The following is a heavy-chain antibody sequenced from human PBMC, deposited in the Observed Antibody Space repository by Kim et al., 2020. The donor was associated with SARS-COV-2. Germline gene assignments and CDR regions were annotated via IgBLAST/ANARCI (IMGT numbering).Heavy chain of an antibody. Sequence: RFTISRDNAKNTMYLQMNSLRAEDTAVYYCAKGTRYYYDSSGYYWYYFDYWGQGTLVTVSS. D-gene: IGHD3-22*01. V-gene: IGHV3-23*01. J-gene: IGHJ4*02. CDR3: AKGTRYYYDSSGYYWYYFDY.